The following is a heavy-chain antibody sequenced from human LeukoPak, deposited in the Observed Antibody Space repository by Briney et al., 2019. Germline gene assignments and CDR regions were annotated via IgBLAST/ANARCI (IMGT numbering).Heavy chain of an antibody. CDR3: ARDQHYQLPFDY. Sequence: ASVKVSCKASGYTFTSYHVHWVRQAPGQGLEWMGMINPSTSSTSYAQKFQGRVTMTRDTSTSTVYMELSSLRSEDTAVYYCARDQHYQLPFDYWGRGTLVTVSS. CDR1: GYTFTSYH. V-gene: IGHV1-46*01. J-gene: IGHJ4*02. D-gene: IGHD2-2*01. CDR2: INPSTSST.